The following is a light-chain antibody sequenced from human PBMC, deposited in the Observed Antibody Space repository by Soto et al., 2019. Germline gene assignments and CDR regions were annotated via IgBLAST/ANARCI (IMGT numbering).Light chain of an antibody. CDR1: QTIGSW. CDR3: QHYNSYSEA. J-gene: IGKJ1*01. Sequence: DIQMTQSPSTLSASVGDRVTVTCRASQTIGSWLAWYQQKPGRAPKLLIFDASSLESGVPSRFSGNGSGTEFTLTISGLQPDDFATYYCQHYNSYSEASGQGPKVDIK. CDR2: DAS. V-gene: IGKV1-5*01.